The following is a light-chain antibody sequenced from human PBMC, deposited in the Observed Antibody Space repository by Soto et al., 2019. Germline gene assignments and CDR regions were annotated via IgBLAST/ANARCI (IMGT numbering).Light chain of an antibody. CDR3: QKYKGARWT. V-gene: IGKV1-27*01. CDR2: AAS. J-gene: IGKJ1*01. CDR1: QGFSNY. Sequence: DIQMTQSPSSLSASVGDRVTITCRASQGFSNYLAWYQQKPGKVPKLLIYAASSLQSGVPSRFSGSGSGTDFTLTITSLQPEDVATYYCQKYKGARWTFGQGTKGDIK.